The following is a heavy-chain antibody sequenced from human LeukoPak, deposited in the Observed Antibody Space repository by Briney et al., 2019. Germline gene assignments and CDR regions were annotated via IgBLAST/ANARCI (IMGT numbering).Heavy chain of an antibody. V-gene: IGHV4-59*01. CDR1: GGSISSYY. Sequence: SETLSLTCTVSGGSISSYYWSWIRQPPGKGLEWIGYIYYSGSTNYNPSLKSRVTISVDTSKNRFSLKLSSVTAADTAVYYCAGHRYYYGSGSYPWGQGTLVTVSS. CDR2: IYYSGST. CDR3: AGHRYYYGSGSYP. J-gene: IGHJ5*02. D-gene: IGHD3-10*01.